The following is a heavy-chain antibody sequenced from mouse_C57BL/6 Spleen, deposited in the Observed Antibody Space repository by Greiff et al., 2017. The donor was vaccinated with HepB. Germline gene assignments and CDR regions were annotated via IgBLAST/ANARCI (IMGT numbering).Heavy chain of an antibody. CDR2: IDPETGGT. Sequence: QESGAELVRPGASVTLSCKASGYTFTDYEIHWVKQTPVHGLEWIGAIDPETGGTAYNQKFKGKAILTADKSSSTAYTELRSLTSEDSAVYYCTRHYLAWFAYWGQGTLVTVSA. J-gene: IGHJ3*01. CDR1: GYTFTDYE. V-gene: IGHV1-15*01. D-gene: IGHD1-1*01. CDR3: TRHYLAWFAY.